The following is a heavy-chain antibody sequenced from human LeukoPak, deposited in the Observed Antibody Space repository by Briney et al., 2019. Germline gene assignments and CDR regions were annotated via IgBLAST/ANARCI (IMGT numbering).Heavy chain of an antibody. J-gene: IGHJ6*03. CDR2: ISPSGGST. Sequence: GGSLRLSCAASVFTFANSAMRWVRQAPGKGLEWVSAISPSGGSTFHAASVKGRFTICRDNSENTVYLQMNRLRAEDTAVYYCAKVGGADPYYYMDVWGTGTTVTVSS. CDR1: VFTFANSA. D-gene: IGHD1-26*01. V-gene: IGHV3-23*01. CDR3: AKVGGADPYYYMDV.